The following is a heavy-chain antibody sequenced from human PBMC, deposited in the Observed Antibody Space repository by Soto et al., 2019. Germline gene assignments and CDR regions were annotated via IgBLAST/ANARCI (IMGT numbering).Heavy chain of an antibody. V-gene: IGHV1-69*08. CDR3: ARDSETGYFDY. J-gene: IGHJ4*02. CDR1: GGTFSSYT. Sequence: QIQLVQSGAEVQKPGSSVKVSCKASGGTFSSYTISWVRQAPGQGLEWMGRIIPILGIANYAQKFQGRVTITADKSTSTAYMELSSLRSEDTAVYYCARDSETGYFDYWGQGTLVTVSS. CDR2: IIPILGIA.